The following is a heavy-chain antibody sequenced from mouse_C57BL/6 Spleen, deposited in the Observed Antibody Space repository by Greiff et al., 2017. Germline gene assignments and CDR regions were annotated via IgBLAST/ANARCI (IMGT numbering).Heavy chain of an antibody. CDR3: ARSVSWYFDD. J-gene: IGHJ1*03. CDR1: GYTFTSYW. Sequence: VKLQQPGAELVRPGSSVKLSCKASGYTFTSYWMHWVKQRPIQGLEWIGNIDPSDSGTHYNQKFKDKATLTVDKSSSTAYMQLSSLTSEDSAVYYGARSVSWYFDDWGTGTTVTVSS. CDR2: IDPSDSGT. V-gene: IGHV1-52*01.